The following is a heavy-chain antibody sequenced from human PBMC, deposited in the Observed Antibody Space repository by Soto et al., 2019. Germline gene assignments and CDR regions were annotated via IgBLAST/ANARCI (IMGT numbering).Heavy chain of an antibody. CDR2: VIPILGIA. V-gene: IGHV1-69*02. Sequence: ASVKVSCKASGGTFSSYTISWVRQAPGQGLEWMGRVIPILGIANYAQKFQGRVTITADKSTSTAYMELSSLRSEDTAVYYCARPILSSSWAFDWGQGTLVTVSS. CDR1: GGTFSSYT. CDR3: ARPILSSSWAFD. J-gene: IGHJ4*02. D-gene: IGHD6-13*01.